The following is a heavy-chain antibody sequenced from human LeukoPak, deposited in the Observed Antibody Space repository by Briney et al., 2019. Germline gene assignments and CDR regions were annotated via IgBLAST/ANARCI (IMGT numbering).Heavy chain of an antibody. CDR1: GYSISSGYY. CDR3: ASVRGYCSSGSCGMDV. D-gene: IGHD2-15*01. J-gene: IGHJ6*02. CDR2: IYHSGTT. V-gene: IGHV4-38-2*02. Sequence: SETLSLTSTVSGYSISSGYYWGWIRQPPGKGLEWIGSIYHSGTTYYNPSLKSRVTISVDTSKNQFSLKLSSVTAADTAVYYCASVRGYCSSGSCGMDVWGQGTTVTVSS.